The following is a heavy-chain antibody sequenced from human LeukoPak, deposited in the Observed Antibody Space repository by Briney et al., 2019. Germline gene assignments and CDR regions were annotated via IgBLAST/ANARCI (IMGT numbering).Heavy chain of an antibody. CDR3: ARDPSWEILSYFDY. CDR1: GFTFRSYY. CDR2: ISASGETT. V-gene: IGHV3-11*04. J-gene: IGHJ4*02. D-gene: IGHD1-26*01. Sequence: GSLRLSCVVSGFTFRSYYMTWIRQAPGKGLEWVSYISASGETTYYGDSVRGRFTISRDNAKNSLYLDMNTLKAEDTAVYYCARDPSWEILSYFDYWGQGTLVTVSS.